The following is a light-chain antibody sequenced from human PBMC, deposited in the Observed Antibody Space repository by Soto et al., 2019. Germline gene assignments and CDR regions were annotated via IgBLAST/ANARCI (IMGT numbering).Light chain of an antibody. J-gene: IGKJ1*01. CDR1: QSVSSTF. CDR3: QHIDGAVT. CDR2: GAS. V-gene: IGKV3-20*01. Sequence: EIVLTQSPGSLSLSPGERATLSCRASQSVSSTFFAWYQQRPGQAPRLLMYGASSRANGIPERFRGSGSGKDFTVTVSRLEPEDFAVYYCQHIDGAVTFGQGSTVAI.